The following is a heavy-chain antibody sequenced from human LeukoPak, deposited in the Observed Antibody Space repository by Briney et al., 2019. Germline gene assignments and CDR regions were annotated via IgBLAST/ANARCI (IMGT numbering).Heavy chain of an antibody. V-gene: IGHV3-21*01. D-gene: IGHD2-15*01. CDR3: ARDPPYCSGTNCYFDS. CDR1: GFTFSSYA. Sequence: GGSLRLSCAASGFTFSSYAMNWVRQAPGKGLEWVSSISSSSNYIHYAESVKGRFTISRDNAKNSLDLQMNSLRAEDTAVCYCARDPPYCSGTNCYFDSWGQGTLVTVSS. J-gene: IGHJ4*02. CDR2: ISSSSNYI.